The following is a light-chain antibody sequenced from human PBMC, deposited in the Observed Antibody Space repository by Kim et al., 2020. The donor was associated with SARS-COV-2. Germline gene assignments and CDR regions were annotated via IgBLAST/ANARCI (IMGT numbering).Light chain of an antibody. CDR1: QSVSSW. CDR2: KAS. CDR3: QQYDSHPYA. J-gene: IGKJ2*01. Sequence: DIQMTQSPSTLSASVGDRVTITCRASQSVSSWLAWYQQKPGKAPKLLIYKASTLEGGVPSRFSGRGSGTEFTLTINTLQPDDFATYSCQQYDSHPYAFLQGTKLEI. V-gene: IGKV1-5*03.